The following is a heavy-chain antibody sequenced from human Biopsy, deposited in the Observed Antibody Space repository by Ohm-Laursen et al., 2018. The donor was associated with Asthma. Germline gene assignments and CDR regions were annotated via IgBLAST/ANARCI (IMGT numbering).Heavy chain of an antibody. CDR1: GGTFSSYS. CDR3: ARHPYVDGSDNYYYRGNDYYLGMDV. V-gene: IGHV1-69*13. D-gene: IGHD3-10*01. J-gene: IGHJ6*02. CDR2: IIPIFGTA. Sequence: GASVKVSRKASGGTFSSYSVSWVRQAPGQGLEWMGGIIPIFGTANYAQKFQGRVTITADESTSTAYMELSSLRSEDTAVYYCARHPYVDGSDNYYYRGNDYYLGMDVWGQGTTVTVSS.